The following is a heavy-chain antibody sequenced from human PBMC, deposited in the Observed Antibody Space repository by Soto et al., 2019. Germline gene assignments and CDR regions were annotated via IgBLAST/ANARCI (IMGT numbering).Heavy chain of an antibody. J-gene: IGHJ4*02. CDR1: GGSINTFY. CDR2: IFSSGST. V-gene: IGHV4-4*07. D-gene: IGHD5-12*01. CDR3: AREGSYSAYNFAHGIQLWSFDF. Sequence: SETLSLTCTVSGGSINTFYWSWVRQPAGKGLEWIGRIFSSGSTSFNPSLESRVTMSVDTSKNHFSLNLSSVTAADMAVYYCAREGSYSAYNFAHGIQLWSFDFWGQGALVTVSS.